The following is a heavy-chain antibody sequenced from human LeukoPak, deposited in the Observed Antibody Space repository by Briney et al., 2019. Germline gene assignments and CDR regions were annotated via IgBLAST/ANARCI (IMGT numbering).Heavy chain of an antibody. V-gene: IGHV3-21*01. CDR2: ITYSGDA. J-gene: IGHJ4*02. Sequence: GGSLRLSCAASGFTFSSYAMRWVRQAPGKGLEWVSSITYSGDAYYAASVKGRFTISRDNAKNSLYLQMNSLRAEDTAVYFCARDDYGGNDYFDYWGQGTLVTVSS. D-gene: IGHD4-23*01. CDR3: ARDDYGGNDYFDY. CDR1: GFTFSSYA.